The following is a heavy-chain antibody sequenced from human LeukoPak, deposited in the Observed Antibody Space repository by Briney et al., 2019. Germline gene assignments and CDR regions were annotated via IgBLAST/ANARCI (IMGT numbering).Heavy chain of an antibody. CDR2: IYTSGST. Sequence: SQTLSLTCTVSGGSISSGSYYWSWLRQPAGKGLEWIGRIYTSGSTNYNPSLKSRVTISVDTSKNQFSLKLSSVTAADTAVYYCARSIVPDFDAFDIWGQGTMVTVSS. CDR3: ARSIVPDFDAFDI. V-gene: IGHV4-61*02. J-gene: IGHJ3*02. D-gene: IGHD2-15*01. CDR1: GGSISSGSYY.